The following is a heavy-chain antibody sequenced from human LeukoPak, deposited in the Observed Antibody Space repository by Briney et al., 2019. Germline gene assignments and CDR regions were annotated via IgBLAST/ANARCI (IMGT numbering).Heavy chain of an antibody. D-gene: IGHD6-19*01. CDR1: GGSISSYY. CDR3: ARGGLKQWLNLRSGAFDI. V-gene: IGHV4-59*08. Sequence: SETLSLTCTVSGGSISSYYWSWIRQPPGKGLEWIGYIYYSGSTNYNPPLKSRVTISVDTSKNQFSLKLSSVTAADTAVYYCARGGLKQWLNLRSGAFDIWGQGTMVTVSS. CDR2: IYYSGST. J-gene: IGHJ3*02.